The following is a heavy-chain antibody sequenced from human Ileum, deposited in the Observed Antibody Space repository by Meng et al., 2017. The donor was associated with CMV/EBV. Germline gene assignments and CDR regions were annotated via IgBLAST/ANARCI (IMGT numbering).Heavy chain of an antibody. V-gene: IGHV4-34*01. D-gene: IGHD4-11*01. CDR1: GGSFSGYY. CDR3: ASGKSNLEY. J-gene: IGHJ4*02. Sequence: VPLQEVGAGLLKPSETLSLPCAVYGGSFSGYYWSWIRQVPGKGLEWIGEFNHYGSTNYNPSLKSRVTISVDTSKNQFSLNLSSVTAADTAVYYCASGKSNLEYWGQGTLVTVSS. CDR2: FNHYGST.